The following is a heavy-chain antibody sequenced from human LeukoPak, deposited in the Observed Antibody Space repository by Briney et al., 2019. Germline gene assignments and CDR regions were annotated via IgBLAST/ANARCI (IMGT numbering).Heavy chain of an antibody. J-gene: IGHJ4*02. CDR2: ISGKNGDT. Sequence: GASVKVSCKASGYTFTTYGISWVRRAPGQGPEWMGWISGKNGDTKYAQILQDRVTMTTDTSTNTAYMELRNLRSDDTAVYYCARDPFRSHRSPLDWFGDPWGQGTLVTVSS. CDR1: GYTFTTYG. D-gene: IGHD3-10*01. CDR3: ARDPFRSHRSPLDWFGDP. V-gene: IGHV1-18*01.